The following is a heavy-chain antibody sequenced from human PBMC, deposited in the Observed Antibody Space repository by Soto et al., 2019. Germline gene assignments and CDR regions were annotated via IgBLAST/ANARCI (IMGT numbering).Heavy chain of an antibody. Sequence: PSETRSLTCVVSDGSISTYDWWTWVRQPPGKGLEWLGKMFHSGGADYSPSLKSRVAISADSSKNHFSLRLTAVTAADTAVYYCATGHLDSMPEYWGQGTKVTVSS. CDR2: MFHSGGA. J-gene: IGHJ4*02. V-gene: IGHV4-4*02. CDR3: ATGHLDSMPEY. D-gene: IGHD2-2*01. CDR1: DGSISTYDW.